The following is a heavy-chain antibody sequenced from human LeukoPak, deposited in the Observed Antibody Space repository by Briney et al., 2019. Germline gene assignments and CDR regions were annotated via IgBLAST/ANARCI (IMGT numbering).Heavy chain of an antibody. CDR1: GFMFGGYT. V-gene: IGHV3-21*06. Sequence: GGSLRLSCAASGFMFGGYTINWVRQAPGKGLEWVSSISSSINIYYAESVKGRFTISRDSAKSLVSLQLNSLRAEDTAVYYCAAQGVFSHGGYWGQGTLVTVSS. D-gene: IGHD3-16*01. J-gene: IGHJ4*02. CDR3: AAQGVFSHGGY. CDR2: ISSSINI.